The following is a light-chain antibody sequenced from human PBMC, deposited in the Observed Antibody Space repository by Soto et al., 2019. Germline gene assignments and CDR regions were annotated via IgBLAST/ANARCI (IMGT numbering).Light chain of an antibody. CDR1: QSISSSY. CDR3: QQYGSPIRT. Sequence: EVVLTQSPGTLSLSPGERATLSCRASQSISSSYIAWYQQKPGQAPRLLIYAASRRATGIPDRDSGSGSGTDFTLTISRLEPEDFAVYYCQQYGSPIRTFGQGTKVEIK. J-gene: IGKJ1*01. CDR2: AAS. V-gene: IGKV3-20*01.